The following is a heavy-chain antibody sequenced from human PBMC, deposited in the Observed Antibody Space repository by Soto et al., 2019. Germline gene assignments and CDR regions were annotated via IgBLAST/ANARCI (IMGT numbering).Heavy chain of an antibody. J-gene: IGHJ4*02. CDR2: ISYDGSNK. CDR3: ARELWAVAGTFDY. CDR1: GFTFSSYA. Sequence: GGSLRLSCAASGFTFSSYAMYWVRQAPGKGLEWVAVISYDGSNKYYADSVKGRFTISRDNSKNTLYLQMNSLRAEDTAVYYCARELWAVAGTFDYWGQGTLVTVSS. D-gene: IGHD6-19*01. V-gene: IGHV3-30-3*01.